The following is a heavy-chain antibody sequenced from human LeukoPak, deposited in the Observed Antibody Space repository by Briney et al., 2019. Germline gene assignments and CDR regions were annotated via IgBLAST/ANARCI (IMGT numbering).Heavy chain of an antibody. CDR3: ARDRRGELVFDY. V-gene: IGHV3-53*01. CDR2: IYSGGST. Sequence: GGSLRLSCAASGFTVSSNYMSWVRQAPGKGLEWVSVIYSGGSTYYADSVKGRFTISRDNSKNTLYLQMNSLRAEDTAVYYCARDRRGELVFDYWGQGTLSPSPQ. J-gene: IGHJ4*02. CDR1: GFTVSSNY. D-gene: IGHD1-26*01.